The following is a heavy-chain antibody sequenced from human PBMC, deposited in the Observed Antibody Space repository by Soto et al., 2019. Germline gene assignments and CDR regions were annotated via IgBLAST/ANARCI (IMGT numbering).Heavy chain of an antibody. V-gene: IGHV4-4*02. CDR2: IYHSGST. CDR1: GGSISSSKW. Sequence: LSLTCAVSGGSISSSKWWSWVRQPPGKGLEWIGEIYHSGSTNYNPSLKSRVTISVDKSKNQFSLKLSSVTAADTAVYYCATRNDGSGSLDYWGQGTLVTVSS. D-gene: IGHD3-10*01. CDR3: ATRNDGSGSLDY. J-gene: IGHJ4*02.